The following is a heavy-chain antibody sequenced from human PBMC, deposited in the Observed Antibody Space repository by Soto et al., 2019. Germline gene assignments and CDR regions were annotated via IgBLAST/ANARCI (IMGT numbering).Heavy chain of an antibody. CDR3: AKYDFTDRGDDYFDY. CDR1: GFSFTNFA. Sequence: GGSLRLSCAASGFSFTNFAMSWVRQAPGKGLEWVAGIGASGDITWYADSVKGRLSISRDNSKNTLYLQLNSLRFEDTAVYYCAKYDFTDRGDDYFDYWGPGTLVTVSS. V-gene: IGHV3-23*01. CDR2: IGASGDIT. J-gene: IGHJ4*02. D-gene: IGHD2-21*02.